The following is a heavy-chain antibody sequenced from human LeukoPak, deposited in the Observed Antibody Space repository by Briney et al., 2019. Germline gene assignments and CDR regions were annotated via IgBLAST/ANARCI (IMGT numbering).Heavy chain of an antibody. V-gene: IGHV3-21*04. Sequence: GGSLRLSCVASGFTFSSYSMNWVRQAPGKGLEWVSSISSSSSYIYYADSVKGRFTISRDNAKNTLYLQMHSLRAEDTAVYYCAKDPYGSTVTKSAFDYWGQGSLVTVS. CDR1: GFTFSSYS. D-gene: IGHD4-11*01. CDR3: AKDPYGSTVTKSAFDY. CDR2: ISSSSSYI. J-gene: IGHJ4*02.